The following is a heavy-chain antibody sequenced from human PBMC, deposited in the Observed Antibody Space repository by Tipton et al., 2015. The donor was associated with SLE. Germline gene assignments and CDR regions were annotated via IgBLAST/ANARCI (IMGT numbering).Heavy chain of an antibody. D-gene: IGHD5-12*01. CDR1: DGSIRSTNYY. Sequence: LRLSCTVSDGSIRSTNYYWGWIRQPPGKGLEWIGSIFYTGSTYYNPSLKSRVSFSIDTSKHQFSLKLNSVIAADTAVYYCARRHYSGPFDSWGQGTLVTVSS. J-gene: IGHJ4*02. V-gene: IGHV4-39*07. CDR3: ARRHYSGPFDS. CDR2: IFYTGST.